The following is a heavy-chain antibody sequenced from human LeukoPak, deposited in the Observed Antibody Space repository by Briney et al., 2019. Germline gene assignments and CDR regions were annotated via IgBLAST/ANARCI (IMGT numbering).Heavy chain of an antibody. V-gene: IGHV3-7*01. D-gene: IGHD1-1*01. CDR3: ARNDDVFDI. J-gene: IGHJ3*02. Sequence: GGSLRLSCVASGLTFGSHGMSWVRQAPAKGLEWVANIKQDASVKQYVDSVKGRFTISRDNAKNSLYLQITSLRAEDTAVYYCARNDDVFDIWGQGTMVTVSS. CDR1: GLTFGSHG. CDR2: IKQDASVK.